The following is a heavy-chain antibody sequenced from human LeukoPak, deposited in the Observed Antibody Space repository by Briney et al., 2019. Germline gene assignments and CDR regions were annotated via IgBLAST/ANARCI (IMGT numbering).Heavy chain of an antibody. Sequence: GGSLRLSCAASGFTLRSYDMSWVRQAPGKGLEGVAATSGSGVNSYYADSVRGRFTISRDNSQNTLYLQMDSLRAEATALYYCAKEYSGYDFDYWSQGTLVTVSS. J-gene: IGHJ4*02. CDR2: TSGSGVNS. D-gene: IGHD5-12*01. V-gene: IGHV3-23*01. CDR1: GFTLRSYD. CDR3: AKEYSGYDFDY.